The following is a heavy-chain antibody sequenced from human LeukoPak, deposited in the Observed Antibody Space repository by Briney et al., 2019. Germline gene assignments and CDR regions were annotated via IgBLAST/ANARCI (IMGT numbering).Heavy chain of an antibody. J-gene: IGHJ6*02. CDR1: GVSISSSYY. Sequence: PSETLSLTCAVSGVSISSSYYWSWIRQPPGKGLEWIGYIYYSGSTNYNPSLKSRVTISVDTSKDQFSLKLSSVTAADTAVYYCARCAITMVRGVITGVGYYYYGMDVWGQGTTVTVSS. CDR3: ARCAITMVRGVITGVGYYYYGMDV. V-gene: IGHV4-59*01. CDR2: IYYSGST. D-gene: IGHD3-10*01.